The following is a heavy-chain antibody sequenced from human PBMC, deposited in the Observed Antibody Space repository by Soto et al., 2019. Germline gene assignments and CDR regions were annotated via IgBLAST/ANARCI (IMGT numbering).Heavy chain of an antibody. CDR2: IYRGGDT. CDR3: ASRGYSRCNYFDF. D-gene: IGHD6-13*01. V-gene: IGHV3-53*01. J-gene: IGHJ4*02. CDR1: GFTVSSNY. Sequence: EVQLVESGGGLIQPGGSLRLSCAASGFTVSSNYMSWVRQAPGKGLEWVSVIYRGGDTHYADSVKGRFTISTDDSKNTLYLEMNNVRAEDTAVYYCASRGYSRCNYFDFWGQGTLVTVSS.